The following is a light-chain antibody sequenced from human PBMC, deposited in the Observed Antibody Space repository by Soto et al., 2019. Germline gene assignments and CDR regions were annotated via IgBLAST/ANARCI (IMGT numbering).Light chain of an antibody. J-gene: IGKJ5*01. V-gene: IGKV3-15*01. CDR2: SVT. CDR3: QQHHQFPLT. Sequence: EIVLTQSPALLSVSLGERASLSCGASQTVGACLAWYQQKPGRAPRLLFYSVTRRETGVPARFSGSGSGTEFTLTINSLQSEDFAGYYCQQHHQFPLTFGQGTRLEIK. CDR1: QTVGAC.